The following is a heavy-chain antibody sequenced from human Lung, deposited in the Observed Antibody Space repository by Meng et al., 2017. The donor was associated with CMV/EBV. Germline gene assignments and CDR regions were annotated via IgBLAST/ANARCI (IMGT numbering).Heavy chain of an antibody. V-gene: IGHV3-9*01. CDR1: GFTFDDYA. J-gene: IGHJ6*02. CDR3: AKGLSELNYYTGMDV. D-gene: IGHD1-7*01. CDR2: ITWNSGRI. Sequence: SXAASGFTFDDYAMHWVRQVPGKGLEWVAGITWNSGRIGYADSVKGRFTISRDNAKNSLYLQMNSLRAEDTAFYYCAKGLSELNYYTGMDVLGRGXTVTVSS.